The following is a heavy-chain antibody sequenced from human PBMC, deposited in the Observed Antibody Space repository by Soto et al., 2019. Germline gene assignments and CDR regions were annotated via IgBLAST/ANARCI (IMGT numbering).Heavy chain of an antibody. CDR1: GGSISGSSFY. CDR2: IHYSGST. D-gene: IGHD6-13*01. V-gene: IGHV4-39*01. J-gene: IGHJ4*02. CDR3: LRQSTGYSVEVHY. Sequence: SETLSLTCVVSGGSISGSSFYWGWIRQPPGKGLESIGSIHYSGSTYYNPSLKSRVTMSVDTSKNQFSLKLTSVTAADTAVYYCLRQSTGYSVEVHYWGQATLVTLST.